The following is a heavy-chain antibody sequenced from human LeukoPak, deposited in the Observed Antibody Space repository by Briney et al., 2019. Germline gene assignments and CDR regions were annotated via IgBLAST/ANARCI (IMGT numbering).Heavy chain of an antibody. D-gene: IGHD3-10*01. Sequence: GESLKISCTASGYYFTNYWIGWVRQMPGKGLEWMGIIYPGDSDTRYNPAFRGQVTISADRSITTAYLQWSSLQASDPAMYYCARWLGHGGSSFYYYDYWGQGTLVTVSS. J-gene: IGHJ4*02. CDR2: IYPGDSDT. CDR3: ARWLGHGGSSFYYYDY. V-gene: IGHV5-51*01. CDR1: GYYFTNYW.